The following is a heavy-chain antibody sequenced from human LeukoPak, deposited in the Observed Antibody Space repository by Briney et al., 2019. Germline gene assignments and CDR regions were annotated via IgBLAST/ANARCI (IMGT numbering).Heavy chain of an antibody. CDR2: ISGSGGST. J-gene: IGHJ4*02. CDR1: GFTFSNYA. Sequence: GGSLRLSCAASGFTFSNYAMSWVRQAPGEGLEWVSAISGSGGSTYYADSVKGRFTISRDNSKNTLYVQMNSLRAEDTAVYYCAKGAYSSSELAYWGQGTLVTVSS. V-gene: IGHV3-23*01. CDR3: AKGAYSSSELAY. D-gene: IGHD6-6*01.